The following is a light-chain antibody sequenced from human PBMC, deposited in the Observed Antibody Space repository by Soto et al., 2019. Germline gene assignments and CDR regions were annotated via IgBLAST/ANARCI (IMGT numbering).Light chain of an antibody. J-gene: IGKJ1*01. Sequence: EIVLTQSPGTLSLSPGERATLSCRASQIFSSSYLAWYQQIPGQAPRLLIYGASTRATGIPDRFSGSGSGTDFSLTISRLEPEYFAVFYCQQYASSPPTFGQGTKVEIK. CDR1: QIFSSSY. CDR3: QQYASSPPT. CDR2: GAS. V-gene: IGKV3-20*01.